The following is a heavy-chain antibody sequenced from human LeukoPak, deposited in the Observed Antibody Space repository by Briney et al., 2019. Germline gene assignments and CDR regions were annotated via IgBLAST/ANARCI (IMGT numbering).Heavy chain of an antibody. J-gene: IGHJ4*02. CDR1: GFAVTSNY. CDR2: IRSETYGGTT. D-gene: IGHD6-13*01. V-gene: IGHV3-49*04. Sequence: PGGSLRLSCAASGFAVTSNYMSWVRQAPGKGLEWVGFIRSETYGGTTQYAASVKGRFTISRDDSKSIAYLQMNSLKTEDTAVYYCTSQLQLLTFFDYWGQGTLVTVSS. CDR3: TSQLQLLTFFDY.